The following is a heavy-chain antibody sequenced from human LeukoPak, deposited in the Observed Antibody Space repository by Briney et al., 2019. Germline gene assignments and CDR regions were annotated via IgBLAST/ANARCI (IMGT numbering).Heavy chain of an antibody. D-gene: IGHD6-19*01. Sequence: SQTLSLTCAVSGGSISSGGYSWSWIRQPPGKGLEWIGYIYHSGSTYYNPSLKSRVTISVDTSKNQFSLKLSSVTAADMAVYYCAKQSQRSSGRGGHAFDIWGQGTMVTVSS. CDR3: AKQSQRSSGRGGHAFDI. V-gene: IGHV4-30-2*03. CDR2: IYHSGST. CDR1: GGSISSGGYS. J-gene: IGHJ3*02.